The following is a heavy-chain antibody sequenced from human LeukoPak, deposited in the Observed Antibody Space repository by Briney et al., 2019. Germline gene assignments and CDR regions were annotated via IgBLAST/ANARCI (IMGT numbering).Heavy chain of an antibody. CDR3: ARERTSGSYYYQTDYFDY. Sequence: GASVKVSCKASGYTFTSYGISRVRQDPGQGLEWMGWISAYNGNTNYAQKLQGRVTMTTDTSTSTAYMELRGLRSDDTAVYYCARERTSGSYYYQTDYFDYWGQETLVTVSS. CDR2: ISAYNGNT. V-gene: IGHV1-18*01. D-gene: IGHD3-10*01. CDR1: GYTFTSYG. J-gene: IGHJ4*02.